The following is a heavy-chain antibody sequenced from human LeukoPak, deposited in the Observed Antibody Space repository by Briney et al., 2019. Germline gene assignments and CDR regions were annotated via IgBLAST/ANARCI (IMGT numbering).Heavy chain of an antibody. V-gene: IGHV4-34*01. CDR3: ASMVRSYYYGMDV. J-gene: IGHJ6*02. CDR2: INHSGST. Sequence: SETLSLTCAVYGGSFSGYYWSWIRQPPGKGLEWIGEINHSGSTIYNPSLKSRVTISVDTSKNQFSLKLSSVTAADTAVYYCASMVRSYYYGMDVWGQGTTVTVSS. D-gene: IGHD3-10*01. CDR1: GGSFSGYY.